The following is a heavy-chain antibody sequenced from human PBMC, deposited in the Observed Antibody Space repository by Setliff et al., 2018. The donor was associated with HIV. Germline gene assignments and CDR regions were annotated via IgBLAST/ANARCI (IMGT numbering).Heavy chain of an antibody. CDR1: GGSITSYY. Sequence: NPSETLSLTCTVSGGSITSYYWSWIRQPPGKGLEWIGYIFYSGSTYYSPSLKSRLTISVDTSKNQFSLNLSSVTAADTAVYYCARHVLDYNFWSGYSTQNCFDYWGQGTLVTVSS. CDR2: IFYSGST. J-gene: IGHJ4*02. D-gene: IGHD3-3*01. V-gene: IGHV4-59*08. CDR3: ARHVLDYNFWSGYSTQNCFDY.